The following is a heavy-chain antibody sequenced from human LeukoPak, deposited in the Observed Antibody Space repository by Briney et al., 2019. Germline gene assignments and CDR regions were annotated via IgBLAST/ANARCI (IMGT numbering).Heavy chain of an antibody. CDR1: GFTLDDYY. CDR3: ACHDHGASRVTFHI. D-gene: IGHD4-17*01. J-gene: IGHJ3*02. CDR2: ISPDSNTI. Sequence: GGSLRLSCAVSGFTLDDYYMGWIRQAPGKGLEWVSYISPDSNTIRYADSVKGRFTFSRDNARNSLSLQMNSLGADDTAVYYCACHDHGASRVTFHICGQGTMVTVSS. V-gene: IGHV3-11*04.